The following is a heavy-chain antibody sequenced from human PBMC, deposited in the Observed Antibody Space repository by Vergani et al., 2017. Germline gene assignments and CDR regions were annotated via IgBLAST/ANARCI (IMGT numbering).Heavy chain of an antibody. CDR1: GFTFSSYW. D-gene: IGHD2-15*01. CDR2: IKQDGSEK. CDR3: AREGYCSGGSCYFPGMDV. V-gene: IGHV3-7*03. J-gene: IGHJ6*02. Sequence: EVQLVESGGGLVQPGGSLRLSCAASGFTFSSYWMSWVRQAPGKGLEWVANIKQDGSEKYYVDSVKGRFTISRDNAKNSLYLQMNSLRAEDTAVYYCAREGYCSGGSCYFPGMDVWGQGTTVTVSS.